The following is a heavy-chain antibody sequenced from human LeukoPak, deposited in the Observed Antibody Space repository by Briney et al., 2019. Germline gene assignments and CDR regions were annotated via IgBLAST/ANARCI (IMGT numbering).Heavy chain of an antibody. J-gene: IGHJ4*02. V-gene: IGHV3-23*01. CDR3: AKRRDYDSSGTFGY. D-gene: IGHD3-22*01. Sequence: PSETLSLTCAVYGGSFSGYYWSWVRQAPGKGLEWVSAISGSGGSTYYADSVKGRFTISRDNSKNTLYLQMNSLRAEDTAVYYCAKRRDYDSSGTFGYWGQGTLVTVSS. CDR1: GGSFSGYY. CDR2: ISGSGGST.